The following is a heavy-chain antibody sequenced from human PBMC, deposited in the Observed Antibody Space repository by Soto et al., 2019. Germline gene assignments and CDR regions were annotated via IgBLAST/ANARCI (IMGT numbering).Heavy chain of an antibody. D-gene: IGHD3-9*01. CDR1: NTSISSSNW. V-gene: IGHV4-4*02. Sequence: QVQLQESGPSLVKPSGTLSLTCVITNTSISSSNWWSWVRQAPGKGLEWIGEIYHTRRTNYATSLKSGVTMSIDKSNNRFSLRLTSLTAADTAVYYCVGDEAHYDILTGSSLGRAFDIWGQGTMVTVSS. CDR2: IYHTRRT. J-gene: IGHJ3*02. CDR3: VGDEAHYDILTGSSLGRAFDI.